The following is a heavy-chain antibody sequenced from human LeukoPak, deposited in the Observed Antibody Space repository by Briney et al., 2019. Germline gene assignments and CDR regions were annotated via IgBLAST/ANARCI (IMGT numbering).Heavy chain of an antibody. CDR3: ARDPYDSSGGDDY. Sequence: ASVKVSCKVSGYTLTELSMHWVRQAPGKGLEWMGGFDPEDGETIYAQKFQGRVTMTRDTSTSTVYMELSSLRSEDTAVYYCARDPYDSSGGDDYWGQGTLVTVSS. CDR2: FDPEDGET. V-gene: IGHV1-24*01. CDR1: GYTLTELS. J-gene: IGHJ4*02. D-gene: IGHD3-22*01.